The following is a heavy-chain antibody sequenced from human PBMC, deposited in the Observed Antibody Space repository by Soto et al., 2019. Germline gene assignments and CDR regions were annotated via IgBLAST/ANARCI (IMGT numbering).Heavy chain of an antibody. J-gene: IGHJ5*02. CDR2: INPSGGYT. CDR3: ARTPWDSSTHFDP. Sequence: ASVKVSCKASGYTFTSNYMNWVRQAPGQGLEWLGIINPSGGYTNYAQKLQGRVTMTTDTSTSTAYMELRSLRSDDTAVYYCARTPWDSSTHFDPWGQGTLVTVSS. D-gene: IGHD6-13*01. V-gene: IGHV1-46*01. CDR1: GYTFTSNY.